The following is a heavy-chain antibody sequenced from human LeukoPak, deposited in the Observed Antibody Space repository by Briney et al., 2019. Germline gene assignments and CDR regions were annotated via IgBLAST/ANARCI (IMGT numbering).Heavy chain of an antibody. D-gene: IGHD3-10*01. Sequence: GGSLRLSCAASGSTFSSYAMSWVRQAPGKGLEWVSTISGSSASTYYADSVKGRFTISRDNSMNTLYLQMNGLRAEDTAVYYCAKVRGVLHYWGQGTLVTVSS. CDR1: GSTFSSYA. CDR2: ISGSSAST. J-gene: IGHJ4*02. V-gene: IGHV3-23*01. CDR3: AKVRGVLHY.